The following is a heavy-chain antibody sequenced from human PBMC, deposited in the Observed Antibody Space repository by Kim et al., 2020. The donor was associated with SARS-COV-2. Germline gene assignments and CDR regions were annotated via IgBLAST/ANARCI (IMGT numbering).Heavy chain of an antibody. D-gene: IGHD3-10*01. CDR2: IYTSGST. V-gene: IGHV4-61*02. Sequence: SETLSLTCTVSGGSISSGSYYWSWIRQPAGKGLEWIGRIYTSGSTNYNPSLKSRVTISVDTSKNQFSLKLSSVTAADTAVYYCARVSGVGDGSGRYVNWFDPWGQGTLVTVSS. CDR1: GGSISSGSYY. CDR3: ARVSGVGDGSGRYVNWFDP. J-gene: IGHJ5*02.